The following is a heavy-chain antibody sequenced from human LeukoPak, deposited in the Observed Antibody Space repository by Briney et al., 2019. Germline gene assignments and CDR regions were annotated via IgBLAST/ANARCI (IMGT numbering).Heavy chain of an antibody. CDR1: GGSISSYY. CDR3: ARHDPAVTFDY. CDR2: IYYSGST. J-gene: IGHJ4*02. Sequence: RPSETLSLTCTVSGGSISSYYWSWIRQPPGKGLEWIGYIYYSGSTNYNPSLKSRVTISVDTSKNQFSLKLSSVTAADTAVYYCARHDPAVTFDYWGQGTLVTVSS. V-gene: IGHV4-59*08. D-gene: IGHD4-17*01.